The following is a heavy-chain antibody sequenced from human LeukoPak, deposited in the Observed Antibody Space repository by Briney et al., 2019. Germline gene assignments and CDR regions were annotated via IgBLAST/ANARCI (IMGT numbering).Heavy chain of an antibody. CDR2: ISAYNGNT. V-gene: IGHV1-18*01. Sequence: ASVKVSCKASGYTFTSYGISWVRQAPGQGLEWMGWISAYNGNTNYAQKLQGRVTMTTDTSTSTAYMELRSLRSDDTAVYYCATTNQYSGGWEWADYWGQGTLVTVSS. CDR1: GYTFTSYG. CDR3: ATTNQYSGGWEWADY. D-gene: IGHD6-19*01. J-gene: IGHJ4*02.